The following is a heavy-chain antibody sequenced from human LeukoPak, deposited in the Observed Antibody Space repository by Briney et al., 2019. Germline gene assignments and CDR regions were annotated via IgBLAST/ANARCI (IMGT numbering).Heavy chain of an antibody. CDR1: GGSISSYY. D-gene: IGHD4-23*01. CDR2: TYTSGST. V-gene: IGHV4-4*09. CDR3: ARGSDVGDYRGRPYYYYYYYMDV. Sequence: SETLSLTCTVYGGSISSYYWSWMRQPPGKGLEWIGYTYTSGSTNYNPSLKSRVTISVDTSKNQFSLKLSSVTAADTAVYYCARGSDVGDYRGRPYYYYYYYMDVWGKGTTVTVSS. J-gene: IGHJ6*03.